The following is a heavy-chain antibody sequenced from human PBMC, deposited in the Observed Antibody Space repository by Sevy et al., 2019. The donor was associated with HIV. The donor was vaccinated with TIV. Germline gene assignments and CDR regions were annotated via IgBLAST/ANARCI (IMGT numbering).Heavy chain of an antibody. Sequence: GGSLRLSCAASGFTFNTYAMHLVRQPPGKGLEWVAVIWNDGSEKYYADSVEGRFTISRDNSKNMVYLQMNSLRAEDTAVFFCARDPLYHYGSGTFYRFYYGMDVWGQGTTVTVSS. CDR1: GFTFNTYA. CDR2: IWNDGSEK. V-gene: IGHV3-33*01. CDR3: ARDPLYHYGSGTFYRFYYGMDV. J-gene: IGHJ6*02. D-gene: IGHD3-10*01.